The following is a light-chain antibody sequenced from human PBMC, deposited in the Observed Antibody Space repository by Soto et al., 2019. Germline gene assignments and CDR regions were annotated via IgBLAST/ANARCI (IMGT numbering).Light chain of an antibody. CDR1: SSNIVNNY. CDR2: DNN. V-gene: IGLV1-51*01. Sequence: QSVFTQPPSGSAAPGQKVTISCSGSSSNIVNNYVSWYQQLPGTAPTLLIYDNNKRPSGIPDRFSGSKSGTSATLGITGLQAGDEADYYCGTWDSSLSAAVFGGGTQLTVL. CDR3: GTWDSSLSAAV. J-gene: IGLJ7*01.